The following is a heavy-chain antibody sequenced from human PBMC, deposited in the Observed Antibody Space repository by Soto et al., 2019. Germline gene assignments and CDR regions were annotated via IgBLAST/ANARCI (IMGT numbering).Heavy chain of an antibody. Sequence: QVQLQQWGAGLLKPSETLSLTCAVYGGSFSGYYWSWIRQPPGKGLDWIGEINDSGSTNNNPYLKGRVTTSLDTTKSQFSLKLSSVTAADTAVYYCARGLYTGGLYHWGQGTLVTVSS. CDR2: INDSGST. J-gene: IGHJ5*02. CDR3: ARGLYTGGLYH. D-gene: IGHD6-19*01. CDR1: GGSFSGYY. V-gene: IGHV4-34*01.